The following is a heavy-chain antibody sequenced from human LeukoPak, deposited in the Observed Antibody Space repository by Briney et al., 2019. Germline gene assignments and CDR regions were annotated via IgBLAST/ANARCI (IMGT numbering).Heavy chain of an antibody. CDR3: ARSPLYDFWSGYFDF. V-gene: IGHV3-9*03. J-gene: IGHJ4*02. D-gene: IGHD3-3*01. Sequence: GGSLRLSCAASGFTFDDYAMHWVRQAPGKGLEWVSGISWNSGSIGYADSVKSRFTISRDNAKNSLYLQINSLRAEDMALYYCARSPLYDFWSGYFDFWGQGTLVTVSS. CDR1: GFTFDDYA. CDR2: ISWNSGSI.